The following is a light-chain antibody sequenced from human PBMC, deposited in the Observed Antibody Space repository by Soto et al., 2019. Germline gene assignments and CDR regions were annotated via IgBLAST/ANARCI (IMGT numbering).Light chain of an antibody. V-gene: IGLV1-47*01. J-gene: IGLJ3*02. CDR3: AAWDHRLSGWM. CDR2: RNN. CDR1: SSNIGSDF. Sequence: QSVLTQPTSASATPGQRVTISCSGSSSNIGSDFVFWYQQLPGTAPKLLIYRNNQRPSGVPDRFSGSKSGTSASLAISWLRSEDEADYYCAAWDHRLSGWMIGGGTKVTVL.